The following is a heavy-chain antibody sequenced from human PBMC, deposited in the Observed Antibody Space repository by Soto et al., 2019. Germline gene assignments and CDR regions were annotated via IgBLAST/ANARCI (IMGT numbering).Heavy chain of an antibody. V-gene: IGHV1-46*03. CDR2: INPSGGST. D-gene: IGHD6-19*01. J-gene: IGHJ3*01. Sequence: QVQLVQSGAEVKKPGASVRVSCKASGYTFTTYFMHWVRQAPGQGLEWMGIINPSGGSTTYALTFQGRAALTGDTSTNTSYMELSSLRSEQPAVYYCARVGQWVAAFDLWGLGTMVTVSS. CDR3: ARVGQWVAAFDL. CDR1: GYTFTTYF.